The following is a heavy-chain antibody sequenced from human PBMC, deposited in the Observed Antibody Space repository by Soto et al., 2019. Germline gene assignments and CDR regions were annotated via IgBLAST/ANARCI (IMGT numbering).Heavy chain of an antibody. V-gene: IGHV3-21*01. D-gene: IGHD6-6*01. CDR3: ARNESSNIYGMDV. Sequence: GGSLRLSCAASGFTFSSYSMNWVRQAPGKGLEWVSSISSSSFSINYADSVKGRFSISRDNAQNSLHLQMNNLRAEDTAVYYCARNESSNIYGMDVCGQGTTVTVSS. CDR1: GFTFSSYS. CDR2: ISSSSFSI. J-gene: IGHJ6*02.